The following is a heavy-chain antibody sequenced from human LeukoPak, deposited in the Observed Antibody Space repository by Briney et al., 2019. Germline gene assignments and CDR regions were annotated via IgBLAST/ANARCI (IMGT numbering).Heavy chain of an antibody. CDR2: IIPIFGTA. D-gene: IGHD5-24*01. CDR3: ARVLGRDGYNYY. J-gene: IGHJ4*02. Sequence: GSSVKVSCKASGGTFSSYAISWVRQAPGQGLEWMGGIIPIFGTANYAQKFQGRVTMTTDTSTSTAYMELRSLRSDDTAVYYCARVLGRDGYNYYWGQGTLVTVSS. V-gene: IGHV1-69*05. CDR1: GGTFSSYA.